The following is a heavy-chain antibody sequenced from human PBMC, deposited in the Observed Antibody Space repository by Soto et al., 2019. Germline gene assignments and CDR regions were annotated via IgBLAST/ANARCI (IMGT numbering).Heavy chain of an antibody. J-gene: IGHJ3*02. Sequence: EVRLVESGGGLVQPGGSLRLSCAASGFTFSSDWMTWVRQAPGKGLEWVANIRKDGSKTSYLDSVRGRFTISRDNAQSSLYLQMDSVRAEDTALYYCARDVSPGTNSLYFDAFDIWGQGTMVTVSS. V-gene: IGHV3-7*05. CDR2: IRKDGSKT. CDR3: ARDVSPGTNSLYFDAFDI. D-gene: IGHD6-13*01. CDR1: GFTFSSDW.